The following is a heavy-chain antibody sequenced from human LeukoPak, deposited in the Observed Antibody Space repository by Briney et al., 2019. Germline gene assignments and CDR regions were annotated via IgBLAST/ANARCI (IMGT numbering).Heavy chain of an antibody. CDR3: AKYQQASSRRFDY. D-gene: IGHD6-6*01. V-gene: IGHV3-48*04. Sequence: GGSLRLSCAASGFTFSGHNMNWVRQAPGKGLEWISFVSISSGTIYYADSVNGRFRISRDNAKSSLDLEMNSLRAEDTAVYYCAKYQQASSRRFDYWGQGTLVTVSS. CDR2: VSISSGTI. CDR1: GFTFSGHN. J-gene: IGHJ4*02.